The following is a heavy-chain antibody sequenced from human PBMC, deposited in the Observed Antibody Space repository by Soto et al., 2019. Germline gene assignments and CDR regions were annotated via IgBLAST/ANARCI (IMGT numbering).Heavy chain of an antibody. Sequence: GGSLRLSCAASGLIFSSSAMHWVRQAPGKGLEWVALISYDGSNKYYVDSVKGRFTISRDNSKDTLDLQMNSLREGDTAVYYCAAETKSYFYGMDVWGQGTTVTVS. J-gene: IGHJ6*02. CDR2: ISYDGSNK. V-gene: IGHV3-30*03. CDR1: GLIFSSSA. CDR3: AAETKSYFYGMDV.